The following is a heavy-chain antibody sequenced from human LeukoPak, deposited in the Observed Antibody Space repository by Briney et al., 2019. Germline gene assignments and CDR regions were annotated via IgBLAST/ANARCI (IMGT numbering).Heavy chain of an antibody. V-gene: IGHV3-48*01. CDR2: ISTSSNTI. Sequence: GGSLRLSCAASGFTFSSYNMSWVRQAPGKGLEWVSYISTSSNTIYYADSVKGRFTISRDNAKNSLYLQMNDLRAEDTAVYYCARVGSYGMDVWGQGTTVTVSS. J-gene: IGHJ6*02. CDR1: GFTFSSYN. CDR3: ARVGSYGMDV. D-gene: IGHD3-10*01.